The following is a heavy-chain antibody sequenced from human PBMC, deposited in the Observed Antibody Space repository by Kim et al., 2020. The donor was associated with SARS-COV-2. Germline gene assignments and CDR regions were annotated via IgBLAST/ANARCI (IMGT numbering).Heavy chain of an antibody. CDR2: T. J-gene: IGHJ3*02. V-gene: IGHV4-39*07. Sequence: TYYNPSLKRRVTISVDTSKNQFSLKLSSVTAADTAVYYCARLGSRDAFDIWGQGTMVTVSS. CDR3: ARLGSRDAFDI.